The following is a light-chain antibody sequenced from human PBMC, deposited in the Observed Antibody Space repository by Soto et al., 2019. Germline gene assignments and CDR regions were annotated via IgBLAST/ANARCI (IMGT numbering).Light chain of an antibody. CDR2: GNT. CDR1: SSNIGAGYD. CDR3: QSYDRSLRGYV. V-gene: IGLV1-40*01. J-gene: IGLJ1*01. Sequence: VVTQPPSVSGAPGQRVTISCTGTSSNIGAGYDVHWYQHLPGTAPKLLIYGNTIRPSGVPDRFSGSKSGTSASLAITGLQAEDEADYYCQSYDRSLRGYVFGTGTKLTVL.